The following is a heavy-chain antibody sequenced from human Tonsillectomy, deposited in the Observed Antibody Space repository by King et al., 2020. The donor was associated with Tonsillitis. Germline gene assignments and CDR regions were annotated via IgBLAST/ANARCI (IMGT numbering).Heavy chain of an antibody. Sequence: VQLVESGGGVVQPGRSLRLSCAASGFTFSSYGMHWVRQAPGKGLEWVAVISYDGSNKYYADSVKGRFTISRDNSKNTLYLQMNSLRAEDTAVYYCAKDSYRVSYGDYYYGMDVWGHGTTVTVSS. V-gene: IGHV3-30*18. J-gene: IGHJ6*02. CDR2: ISYDGSNK. D-gene: IGHD1-26*01. CDR3: AKDSYRVSYGDYYYGMDV. CDR1: GFTFSSYG.